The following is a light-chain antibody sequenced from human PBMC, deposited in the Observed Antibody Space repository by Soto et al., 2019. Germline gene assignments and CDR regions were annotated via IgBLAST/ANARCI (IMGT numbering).Light chain of an antibody. CDR3: QQLNSYPWT. CDR1: QGISSY. V-gene: IGKV1-9*01. Sequence: DIQLTQSPSFLSASVGDRVTITCRASQGISSYLAWYQVEPGKDPKLLIYAASTLQSGVPSRFSGSGSGTEFTLTISSLQPEDFATYYCQQLNSYPWTFGKGTKVEIK. J-gene: IGKJ1*01. CDR2: AAS.